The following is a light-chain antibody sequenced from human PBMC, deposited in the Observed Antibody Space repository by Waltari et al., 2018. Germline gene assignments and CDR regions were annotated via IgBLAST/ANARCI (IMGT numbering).Light chain of an antibody. CDR3: QSADSSGTYVI. Sequence: SYELTQPPSVSVSPGQTARITCSGDALPKQYAYWYQQKAGQAPVLGKYKNNEGPSGIPGGLYGASSGQTVTLTISGVQAEDEADYYCQSADSSGTYVIFGGGTKLTVL. V-gene: IGLV3-25*03. CDR1: ALPKQY. J-gene: IGLJ2*01. CDR2: KNN.